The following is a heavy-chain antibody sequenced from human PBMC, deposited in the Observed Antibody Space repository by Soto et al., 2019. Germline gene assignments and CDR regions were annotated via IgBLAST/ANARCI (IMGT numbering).Heavy chain of an antibody. CDR3: ARRWGDAFDF. J-gene: IGHJ3*01. D-gene: IGHD1-26*01. V-gene: IGHV4-59*01. Sequence: SETLSLTCTVSGGSISSYYWSWVRQPPGKGLEWIGYIYYSGSTNYNPSLKSRVTISVDTSKNQFSLKLSSVTAADTAVYYCARRWGDAFDFWGQGTMVTVSS. CDR2: IYYSGST. CDR1: GGSISSYY.